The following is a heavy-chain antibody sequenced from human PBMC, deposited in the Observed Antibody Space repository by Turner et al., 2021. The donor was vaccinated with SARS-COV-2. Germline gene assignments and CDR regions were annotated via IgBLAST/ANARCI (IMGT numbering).Heavy chain of an antibody. Sequence: QLQLQESGPGMVKPSETLSLTCTVSGGSISSNSYYWGGIRQPPGKGLELIGSSDYTGNTYYNPSLKSRVTKTVKKSKHQFSLKLRSVTAAEKAVYYCAGQPRLRGLFDFWGQGTLVTVSS. V-gene: IGHV4-39*01. CDR2: SDYTGNT. CDR1: GGSISSNSYY. J-gene: IGHJ4*02. D-gene: IGHD5-18*01. CDR3: AGQPRLRGLFDF.